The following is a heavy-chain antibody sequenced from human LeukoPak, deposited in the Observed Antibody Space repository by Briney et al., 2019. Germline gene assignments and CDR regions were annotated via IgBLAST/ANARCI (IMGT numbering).Heavy chain of an antibody. V-gene: IGHV3-66*01. D-gene: IGHD3-16*01. CDR2: VYAGGST. CDR3: SRGGGGSFHFDY. CDR1: GFTVSSNY. J-gene: IGHJ4*02. Sequence: GGSLRLSCAASGFTVSSNYMSWVRQAPGKGLELVSVVYAGGSTYYADSVKGRFTISRDNSKNTLYLQMNSLRAEDTAVYYCSRGGGGSFHFDYWGQGTLVTVSS.